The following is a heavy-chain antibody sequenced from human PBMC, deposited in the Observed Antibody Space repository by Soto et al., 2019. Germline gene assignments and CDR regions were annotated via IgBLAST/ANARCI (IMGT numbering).Heavy chain of an antibody. D-gene: IGHD3-22*01. V-gene: IGHV1-69*13. CDR3: ARDYQLVVITGASDI. CDR2: IIPIFGTA. Sequence: GASVKVSCKASGGTFSSYAISWVRQAPGQGLEWMGGIIPIFGTANYAQKFQGRVTITADESTSTAYMELSSLRSEDTAVYYCARDYQLVVITGASDIWGQGTMVTVSS. J-gene: IGHJ3*02. CDR1: GGTFSSYA.